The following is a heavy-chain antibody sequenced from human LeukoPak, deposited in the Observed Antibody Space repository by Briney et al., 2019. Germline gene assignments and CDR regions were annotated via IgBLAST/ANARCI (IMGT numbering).Heavy chain of an antibody. J-gene: IGHJ6*03. V-gene: IGHV3-33*06. Sequence: PGGSLRLSCAASGFTFSSYGMHWVRQAPGKGLEWVAVIWYDGSNKYYADSVKGRFTIPRDNSKNTLYLQMNSLRAEDTAVYYCAKDPSMAHYYYYMDVWGKGTTVTVSS. D-gene: IGHD5-24*01. CDR2: IWYDGSNK. CDR3: AKDPSMAHYYYYMDV. CDR1: GFTFSSYG.